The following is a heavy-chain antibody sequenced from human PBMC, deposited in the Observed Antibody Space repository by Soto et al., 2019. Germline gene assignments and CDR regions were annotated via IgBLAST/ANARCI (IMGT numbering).Heavy chain of an antibody. CDR2: ISAYNGNT. D-gene: IGHD4-17*01. J-gene: IGHJ4*02. Sequence: GASVKVSCKASGGTFTSYGISWVRQAPGQGLEWMGWISAYNGNTNYAQKLQGRVTMTTDTSTSTAYMELRSLRAEDTALYYCARDVDADFRTDFDYWGRGTLVTVSS. CDR3: ARDVDADFRTDFDY. CDR1: GGTFTSYG. V-gene: IGHV1-18*01.